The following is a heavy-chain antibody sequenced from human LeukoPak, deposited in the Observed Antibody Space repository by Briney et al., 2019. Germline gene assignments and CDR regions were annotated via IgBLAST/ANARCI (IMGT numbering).Heavy chain of an antibody. CDR3: ARTTYYHNAFDI. CDR2: IYSGGST. Sequence: GGSLRLSCAASGFTVSSNYMSWVRQAPGKGLEWVSVIYSGGSTYYADSVKGRFTISRDNSKNTLYLQMNSLRAEDTAVYYCARTTYYHNAFDIWGQGTMVTVSS. V-gene: IGHV3-53*01. J-gene: IGHJ3*02. D-gene: IGHD3-10*01. CDR1: GFTVSSNY.